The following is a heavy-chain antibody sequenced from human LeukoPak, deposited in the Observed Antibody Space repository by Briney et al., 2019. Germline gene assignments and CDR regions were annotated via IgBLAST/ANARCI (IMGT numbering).Heavy chain of an antibody. J-gene: IGHJ4*02. CDR2: IYYNGS. D-gene: IGHD3-16*01. Sequence: PSETLSLTCTVSGGSITSSSYYWGWIRQPPGKGLEWIGSIYYNGSNYNPSLKSRVTISVDTSKNQFSLKLSSATAADTAVYYCATVLRPSLDYWGQGTLVIVSS. CDR1: GGSITSSSYY. CDR3: ATVLRPSLDY. V-gene: IGHV4-39*01.